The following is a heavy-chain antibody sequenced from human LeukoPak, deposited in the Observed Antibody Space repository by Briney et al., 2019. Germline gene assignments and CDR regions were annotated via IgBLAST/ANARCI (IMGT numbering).Heavy chain of an antibody. CDR3: AREVRGVSPTSPDY. J-gene: IGHJ4*02. CDR1: GGSISSGGYY. V-gene: IGHV4-31*03. CDR2: IYYSGST. D-gene: IGHD3-10*01. Sequence: SQTLSLTSTVSGGSISSGGYYWSWIRQHPGKGLEWIGYIYYSGSTYYNPSLESRVAISRDTSKNQFSLKLSSVTAADTAVYYCAREVRGVSPTSPDYWGQGTLVTVSS.